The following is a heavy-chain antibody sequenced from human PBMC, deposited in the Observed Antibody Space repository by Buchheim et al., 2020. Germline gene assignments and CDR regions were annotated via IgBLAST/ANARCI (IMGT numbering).Heavy chain of an antibody. CDR1: GFSLSTSGVR. CDR3: ARMIWWSHDC. J-gene: IGHJ4*02. Sequence: QGALQESGPALVKPTQTLPLTCTFSGFSLSTSGVRVSWVRQPPGKALEWLARIDWNDGKFYSTSLKTRLTISKDTSKNQVVLTMTNMDPVDTATYYCARMIWWSHDCWGQGTL. CDR2: IDWNDGK. D-gene: IGHD2-21*01. V-gene: IGHV2-70*04.